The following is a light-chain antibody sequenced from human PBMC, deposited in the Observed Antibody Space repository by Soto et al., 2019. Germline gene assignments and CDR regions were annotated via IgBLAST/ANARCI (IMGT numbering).Light chain of an antibody. CDR1: SRDVGGYSY. J-gene: IGLJ1*01. V-gene: IGLV2-8*01. Sequence: QSAPTQPPPPSGAPGQSVTISRTGTSRDVGGYSYVSWYQHHPGKAPKLIIYEVYKRPSGVPDRFSGSKSGNTAALTVSGLQAEDEADYYCSSYVGTNSYVFGTGTKVTVL. CDR2: EVY. CDR3: SSYVGTNSYV.